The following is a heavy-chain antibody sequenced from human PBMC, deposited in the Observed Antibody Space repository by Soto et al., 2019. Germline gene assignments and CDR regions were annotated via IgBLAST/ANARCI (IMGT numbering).Heavy chain of an antibody. CDR3: ARDLGYCSGGSCYHYFDY. Sequence: PGGSLRLSCAASGFTFSSYAMSWVRQAPGKGLEWVSSISGSGGSTYYADSVKGRFTLSRDNSKNTLYLHMNNLRAEDTAVYYCARDLGYCSGGSCYHYFDYWGQGTLVTVSS. J-gene: IGHJ4*02. CDR1: GFTFSSYA. CDR2: ISGSGGST. V-gene: IGHV3-23*01. D-gene: IGHD2-15*01.